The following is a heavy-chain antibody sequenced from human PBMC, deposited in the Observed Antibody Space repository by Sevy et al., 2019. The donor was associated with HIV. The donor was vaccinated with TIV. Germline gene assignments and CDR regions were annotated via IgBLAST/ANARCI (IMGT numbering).Heavy chain of an antibody. V-gene: IGHV1-2*02. D-gene: IGHD3-3*01. J-gene: IGHJ6*02. Sequence: ASVKVSCKASGYTFTGYYMHWVRQAPGQGLEWMGWINPNSGGTNYAQKFQGRVTMTRDTSISTAYMELSRLRSEDTAVYYCARDGRRTYYDFWSGDRKRGTGLYGMDVWGQGTTVTVSS. CDR1: GYTFTGYY. CDR3: ARDGRRTYYDFWSGDRKRGTGLYGMDV. CDR2: INPNSGGT.